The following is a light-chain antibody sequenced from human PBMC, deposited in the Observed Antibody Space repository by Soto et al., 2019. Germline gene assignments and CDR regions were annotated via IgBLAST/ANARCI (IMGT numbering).Light chain of an antibody. J-gene: IGLJ3*02. CDR3: CSYRRRSTWV. CDR1: SSDVGGYNY. V-gene: IGLV2-14*01. CDR2: EVS. Sequence: QSVLTQPASVSGSPGQSITISCTGTSSDVGGYNYVSWYQQHPGKAPKIMIYEVSNRPSWVSNRFSGSKSDNTASLTISGLQGEDEADYFCCSYRRRSTWVFGGGTKLTVL.